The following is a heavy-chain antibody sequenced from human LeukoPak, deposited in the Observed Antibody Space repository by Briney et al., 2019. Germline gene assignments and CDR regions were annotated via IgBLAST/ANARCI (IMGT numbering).Heavy chain of an antibody. CDR2: TRNKANSYTT. V-gene: IGHV3-72*01. J-gene: IGHJ4*02. CDR1: GFTFSDHY. D-gene: IGHD3-9*01. CDR3: ALTSRADYFDY. Sequence: GGSLRLSCAASGFTFSDHYMDWARQAPGKGLEWVGRTRNKANSYTTEYAASVKCRFTISRDDSKHSLYLQTNSLKTEDTAVYYCALTSRADYFDYWGQGTLVTVSS.